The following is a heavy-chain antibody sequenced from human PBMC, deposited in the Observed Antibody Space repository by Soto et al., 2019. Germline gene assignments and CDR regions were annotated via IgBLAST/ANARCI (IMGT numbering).Heavy chain of an antibody. CDR2: ISGSGST. Sequence: GGSLRLSCAASGFSFGDYGMSWVRQAPGKGLEWVSAISGSGSTFYADSVKGRFTISRDNSKNTLYLQMNSLRAEDTAVYYCAKDYLRWAQSWGQGTLVTVSS. J-gene: IGHJ5*02. V-gene: IGHV3-23*01. D-gene: IGHD1-26*01. CDR1: GFSFGDYG. CDR3: AKDYLRWAQS.